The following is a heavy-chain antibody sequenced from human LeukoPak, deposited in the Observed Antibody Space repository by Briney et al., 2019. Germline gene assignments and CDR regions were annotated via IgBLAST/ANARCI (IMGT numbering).Heavy chain of an antibody. CDR2: ISGSDDNT. D-gene: IGHD1-7*01. J-gene: IGHJ6*03. V-gene: IGHV3-23*01. CDR3: AKGTGTTFRFRTYSYFYHMDV. Sequence: GGPLRLSCAASGFTFSSYAMNWVRQAPGKGLEWVSSISGSDDNTYYADSVKGRFTISRDNSKNTLYLQMNSLRAEDTAVYYCAKGTGTTFRFRTYSYFYHMDVWGKGTTVTVSS. CDR1: GFTFSSYA.